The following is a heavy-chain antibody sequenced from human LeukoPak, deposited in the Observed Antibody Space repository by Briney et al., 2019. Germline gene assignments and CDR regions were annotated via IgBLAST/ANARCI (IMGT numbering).Heavy chain of an antibody. CDR2: INPNTGGA. Sequence: ASVKVSCKASGYTFADYFIHWVRQAPGQGLEWMGRINPNTGGAEYAPKFQGWVTMTRDTSISTAYVEMNRLISDDTALYYCARDLTSTSNWAFDYWGQGTLVIVSS. V-gene: IGHV1-2*04. CDR1: GYTFADYF. J-gene: IGHJ4*02. CDR3: ARDLTSTSNWAFDY. D-gene: IGHD2-8*01.